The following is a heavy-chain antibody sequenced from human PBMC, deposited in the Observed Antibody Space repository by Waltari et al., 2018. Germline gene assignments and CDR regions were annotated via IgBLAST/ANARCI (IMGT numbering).Heavy chain of an antibody. V-gene: IGHV4-39*07. CDR2: IYYSGST. CDR3: ARGSDGSGQFDY. CDR1: GGSISSSSYY. J-gene: IGHJ4*02. Sequence: QLQLQESGPGLVKPSETLSLTCPVSGGSISSSSYYWGWIRQPPGKGLEWIGSIYYSGSTYYNPSLKSRVTISVDTSKNQFSLKLSSVTAADTAVYYCARGSDGSGQFDYWGQGTLVTVSS. D-gene: IGHD3-10*01.